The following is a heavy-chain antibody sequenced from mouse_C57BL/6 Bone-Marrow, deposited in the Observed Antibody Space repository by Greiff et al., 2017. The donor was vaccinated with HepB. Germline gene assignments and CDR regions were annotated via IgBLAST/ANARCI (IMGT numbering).Heavy chain of an antibody. CDR1: GFTFSDYY. Sequence: EVMLVESGGGLVQPGGSLKLSCAASGFTFSDYYMYWVRQTPEKRLEWVAYISNGGGSTYYPDTVKGRFTISRDNAKNTLYLQMSRLKTEDTAMYYWASHYDRGFAYWGQGTLVTVSA. J-gene: IGHJ3*01. V-gene: IGHV5-12*01. CDR3: ASHYDRGFAY. CDR2: ISNGGGST. D-gene: IGHD2-12*01.